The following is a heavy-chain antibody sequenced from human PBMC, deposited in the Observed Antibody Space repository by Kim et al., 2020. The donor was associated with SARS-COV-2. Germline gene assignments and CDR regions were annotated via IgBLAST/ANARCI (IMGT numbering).Heavy chain of an antibody. Sequence: GGSLRLSCAASGFTFSSYAMSWVRQAPGKGLEWVSAISGSGGSTYYADSVKGRFTISRDNSKNTLYLQMNSLRAEDTAVYYCASFLGGATHEGDSFDYWGQGTLVTVSS. J-gene: IGHJ4*02. V-gene: IGHV3-23*01. CDR2: ISGSGGST. D-gene: IGHD1-26*01. CDR1: GFTFSSYA. CDR3: ASFLGGATHEGDSFDY.